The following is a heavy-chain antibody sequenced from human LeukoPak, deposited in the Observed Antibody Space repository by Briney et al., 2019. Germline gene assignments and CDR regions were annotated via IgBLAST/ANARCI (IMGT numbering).Heavy chain of an antibody. J-gene: IGHJ4*02. CDR2: IIPIFGTA. Sequence: SVKVSCKASGYTLTVYYIHWVRQAPGQGLEWMGGIIPIFGTANYAQKFQGRVTITADESTSTAYMELSSLRSEDTAVYYCARDGKGGYFDYWGQGTLVTVSS. CDR1: GYTLTVYY. D-gene: IGHD1-26*01. CDR3: ARDGKGGYFDY. V-gene: IGHV1-69*13.